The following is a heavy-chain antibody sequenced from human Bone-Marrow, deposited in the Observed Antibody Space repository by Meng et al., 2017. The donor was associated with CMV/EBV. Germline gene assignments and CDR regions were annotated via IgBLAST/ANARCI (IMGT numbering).Heavy chain of an antibody. J-gene: IGHJ4*02. CDR2: INPHSGGT. Sequence: ASVKVSCKASGYTFTGYYMHWVRQAPGQGLEWVGWINPHSGGTNYAQKFQGRVTLTRDTSISTAYMELSRLRSDDTAVYYCARVSGYCSGGTCPFDYWGQGTLVTVSS. D-gene: IGHD2-15*01. CDR1: GYTFTGYY. CDR3: ARVSGYCSGGTCPFDY. V-gene: IGHV1-2*02.